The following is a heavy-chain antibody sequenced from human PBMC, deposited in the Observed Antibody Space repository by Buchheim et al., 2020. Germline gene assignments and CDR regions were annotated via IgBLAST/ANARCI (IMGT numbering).Heavy chain of an antibody. D-gene: IGHD3-10*01. Sequence: QVQLQESGPGLVKPSQTLSLTCTVSGGSISSGSYYWSWIRQPAGKGLDWIGRIYTSGSTNYTPSLKSRVTISVDTSKNQFSLKLSSVTAADTAVYYCARDDWFGGFHFDYWGQGTL. V-gene: IGHV4-61*02. CDR1: GGSISSGSYY. CDR3: ARDDWFGGFHFDY. J-gene: IGHJ4*02. CDR2: IYTSGST.